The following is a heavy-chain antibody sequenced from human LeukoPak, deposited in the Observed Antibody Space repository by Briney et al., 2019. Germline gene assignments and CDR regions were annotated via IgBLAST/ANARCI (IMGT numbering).Heavy chain of an antibody. Sequence: ASVKGSCMASGYTFTAYYLHWVRQAPGQGLEWMGWIDSNTGDTKYTQKFQGRVSMTRDTSFNTAYMELSRLTSDDTAVYYCARDRSITEKYTGRYFHDYWGQGSLVTVSS. CDR2: IDSNTGDT. J-gene: IGHJ4*02. CDR3: ARDRSITEKYTGRYFHDY. CDR1: GYTFTAYY. V-gene: IGHV1-2*02. D-gene: IGHD1-26*01.